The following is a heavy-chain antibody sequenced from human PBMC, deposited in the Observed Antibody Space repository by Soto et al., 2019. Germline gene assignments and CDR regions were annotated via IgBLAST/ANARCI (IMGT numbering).Heavy chain of an antibody. CDR2: TIPLLNVA. Sequence: QVQLVQSGAEVKKPGSSVKVSCKASGGTFSTSTFTWVRQAPGQGLEWMGRTIPLLNVADYAQDXQGRLTITAXKXTXTXXMELTSLTSKDTAVYYCARDSPIGSTFSGYDAIDSWGQGTLVTVSS. D-gene: IGHD5-12*01. CDR1: GGTFSTST. V-gene: IGHV1-69*08. CDR3: ARDSPIGSTFSGYDAIDS. J-gene: IGHJ4*02.